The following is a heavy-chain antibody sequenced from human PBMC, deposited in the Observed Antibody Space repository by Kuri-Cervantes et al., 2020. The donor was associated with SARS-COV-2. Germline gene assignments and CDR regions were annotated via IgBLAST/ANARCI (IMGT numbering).Heavy chain of an antibody. V-gene: IGHV3-23*01. CDR3: AKGDIVVVPAAISPYYYGMDV. CDR1: GFTFSSYA. J-gene: IGHJ6*02. D-gene: IGHD2-2*01. CDR2: ISGSGGST. Sequence: GESLKISCAASGFTFSSYAMSWVRQAPGKGLEWVSAISGSGGSTYYADSVKGRFTISRDNSKNTLYLQMNSLRAEDTAVYYCAKGDIVVVPAAISPYYYGMDVWAQGTTVTVSS.